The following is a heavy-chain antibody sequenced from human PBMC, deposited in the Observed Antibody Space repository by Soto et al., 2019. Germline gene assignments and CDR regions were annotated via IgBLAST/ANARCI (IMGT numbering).Heavy chain of an antibody. CDR3: TRRLLDYGDWYYGMDV. V-gene: IGHV3-49*04. D-gene: IGHD4-17*01. CDR1: GFTFGDYA. CDR2: IRTKAYDGTT. Sequence: GGSLRLSCTTSGFTFGDYAMSWVRQAPGKGLEWLGFIRTKAYDGTTEYAASVKGRFTISRDDSEGIVYLQMNSLKSQDTALYYCTRRLLDYGDWYYGMDVWGQGTTVTVSS. J-gene: IGHJ6*02.